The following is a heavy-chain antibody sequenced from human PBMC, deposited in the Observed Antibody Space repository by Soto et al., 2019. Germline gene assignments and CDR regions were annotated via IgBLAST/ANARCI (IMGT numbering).Heavy chain of an antibody. CDR1: GYTFTSYG. J-gene: IGHJ3*02. CDR3: ARDRQAAAGTDTAFDI. D-gene: IGHD6-13*01. V-gene: IGHV1-18*01. Sequence: GASVKVSCKASGYTFTSYGISWVRQAPGQGLEWMGWISAYNGNTNYAQKLRGRVTMTTDTSTSTAYMELRSLRSDDTAVYYCARDRQAAAGTDTAFDIWGQGTMVTVSS. CDR2: ISAYNGNT.